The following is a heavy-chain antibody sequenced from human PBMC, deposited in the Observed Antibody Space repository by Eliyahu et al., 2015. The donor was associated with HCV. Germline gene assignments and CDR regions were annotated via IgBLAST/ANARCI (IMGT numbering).Heavy chain of an antibody. CDR1: KFXFXIYW. Sequence: EGQLVESGGGLVQPGGSLKLSXAASKFXFXIYWMCWVRQAPGKGLEWVAKISQRGDDKSLADSVKGRFSISRDNGRNSVYLQMSSLRVEDTAVYYCARVGMDTLHYSYSYYLDVWGEGTTVTVSS. V-gene: IGHV3-7*03. CDR3: ARVGMDTLHYSYSYYLDV. CDR2: ISQRGDDK. D-gene: IGHD3-10*01. J-gene: IGHJ6*03.